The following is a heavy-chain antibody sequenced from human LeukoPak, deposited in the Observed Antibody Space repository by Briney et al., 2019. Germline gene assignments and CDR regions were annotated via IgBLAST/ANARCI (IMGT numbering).Heavy chain of an antibody. D-gene: IGHD3-16*01. J-gene: IGHJ3*02. CDR1: GYTFTSNV. CDR3: ARGDIYGRYGAFEI. Sequence: ASMNVSCKASGYTFTSNVITWVRQAPGQGLEWMGCITTYNGDTNYAQKFQGRVTMTTDTSTSTAYMELSSLRSEDTAVYYCARGDIYGRYGAFEIWGQGTRLTVSS. V-gene: IGHV1-18*01. CDR2: ITTYNGDT.